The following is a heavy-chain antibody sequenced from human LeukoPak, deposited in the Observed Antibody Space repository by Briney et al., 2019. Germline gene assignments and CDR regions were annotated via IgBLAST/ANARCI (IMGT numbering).Heavy chain of an antibody. CDR1: GGSISSYY. V-gene: IGHV4-59*01. Sequence: SETLSLTCTVSGGSISSYYWSWIRQPPGKGLEWIGYIYYSGSTNYNPSLKSRVTISVDTSKSQFSLKLSSVTAADTAVYYCARDDYGDAFDIWGQGTMVTVSS. CDR2: IYYSGST. D-gene: IGHD4/OR15-4a*01. CDR3: ARDDYGDAFDI. J-gene: IGHJ3*02.